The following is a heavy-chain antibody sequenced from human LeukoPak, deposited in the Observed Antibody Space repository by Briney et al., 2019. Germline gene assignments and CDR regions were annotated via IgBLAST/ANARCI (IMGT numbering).Heavy chain of an antibody. V-gene: IGHV4-59*08. CDR2: IYYSGST. CDR3: ARANPYYYYYHGMDV. J-gene: IGHJ6*02. Sequence: SETLSLTCTVSGGSISSYYWSWIRQPPGKGLEWIGYIYYSGSTNYNPSLKSRVTISVDTSKNQFSLKLSSVTAADTAVYYCARANPYYYYYHGMDVWGQGTTVTVSS. D-gene: IGHD4/OR15-4a*01. CDR1: GGSISSYY.